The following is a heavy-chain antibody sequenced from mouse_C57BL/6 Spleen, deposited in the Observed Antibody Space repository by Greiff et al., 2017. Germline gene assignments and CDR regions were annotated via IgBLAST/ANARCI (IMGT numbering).Heavy chain of an antibody. J-gene: IGHJ4*01. Sequence: VKLMESGAELMKPGASVKLSCKATGYTFTGYWIAWVKQRPGHGLEWGGEILTGSGSTNYNEKFKGKVTFTADNSSNTAYMQLSSLTTEDSAIYYCARRGDYDDDYAMDYWGQGTSVTVSS. CDR2: ILTGSGST. CDR1: GYTFTGYW. D-gene: IGHD2-4*01. V-gene: IGHV1-9*01. CDR3: ARRGDYDDDYAMDY.